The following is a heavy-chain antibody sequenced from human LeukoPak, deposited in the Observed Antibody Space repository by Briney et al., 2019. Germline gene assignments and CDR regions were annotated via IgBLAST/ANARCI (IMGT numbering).Heavy chain of an antibody. CDR2: ITPSSSSI. V-gene: IGHV3-48*01. J-gene: IGHJ4*02. CDR1: GFTFSSYS. CDR3: AKPKLTPFDY. D-gene: IGHD1-1*01. Sequence: GGSLRLSCAASGFTFSSYSMNWVRQAPGKGLEWISYITPSSSSIYYADSVRGRFTTSRDNAKNSMYLQMNSLRAEDTAVYYCAKPKLTPFDYWGQGTLVTVSS.